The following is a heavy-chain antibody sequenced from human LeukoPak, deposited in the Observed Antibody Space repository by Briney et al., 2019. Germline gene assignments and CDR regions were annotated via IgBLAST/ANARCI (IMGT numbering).Heavy chain of an antibody. CDR1: GFSFSSYE. CDR3: ASGGSSGWYY. J-gene: IGHJ4*02. D-gene: IGHD6-19*01. CDR2: ITGSGSTI. V-gene: IGHV3-48*03. Sequence: GGSPRLSCAASGFSFSSYEMNWVRQAPGKGLEWVSHITGSGSTIYDADSVKGRFTISRDNAKNSLYLQMNSLRDEDTAVYYCASGGSSGWYYWGQGTLVTVSS.